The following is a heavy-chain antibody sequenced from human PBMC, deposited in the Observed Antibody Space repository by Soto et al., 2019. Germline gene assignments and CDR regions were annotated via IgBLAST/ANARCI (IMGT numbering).Heavy chain of an antibody. Sequence: QLQLQESGSGLVKPSQTLSLTCAVSGGSISGGGFSWNWIRQPPGKGLEWGGYISHSGNTFYNPSLKSRVTISVDTSKNQFSLTLTSVTAADTAVYYCARGVYDSSGYYSTVTYWYFDLWGRGTLVTVSS. CDR3: ARGVYDSSGYYSTVTYWYFDL. V-gene: IGHV4-30-2*01. CDR2: ISHSGNT. D-gene: IGHD3-22*01. J-gene: IGHJ2*01. CDR1: GGSISGGGFS.